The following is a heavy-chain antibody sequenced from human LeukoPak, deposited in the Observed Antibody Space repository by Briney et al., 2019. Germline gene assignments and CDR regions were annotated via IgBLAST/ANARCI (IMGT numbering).Heavy chain of an antibody. Sequence: GGSLRLSCTASGFTFSTCGMTWVRQAPGKGLEWVSSISGNDDGTYYADSVKGRFTISRDNSKNTLYLQMNSLRAEDTAIYYCAKRGPIYSASPGNYFDYWGQGTLATVSS. CDR3: AKRGPIYSASPGNYFDY. CDR1: GFTFSTCG. V-gene: IGHV3-23*01. CDR2: ISGNDDGT. D-gene: IGHD3-10*01. J-gene: IGHJ4*02.